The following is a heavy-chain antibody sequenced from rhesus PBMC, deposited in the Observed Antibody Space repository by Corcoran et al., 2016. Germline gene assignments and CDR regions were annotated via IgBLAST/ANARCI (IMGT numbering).Heavy chain of an antibody. CDR2: IGGGSWTT. J-gene: IGHJ4*01. CDR3: ARFSGYYPNFDS. V-gene: IGHV4-165*02. D-gene: IGHD3-28*01. CDR1: GGSISGFY. Sequence: QVQLQESGPGLVKPSETLSLTCAVSGGSISGFYWNWIRQPPGKGLAWIGYIGGGSWTTYYNPSLKSRVTISTDTSKDQFSLELRSVTAADTALYYCARFSGYYPNFDSWGRGVLVTVSS.